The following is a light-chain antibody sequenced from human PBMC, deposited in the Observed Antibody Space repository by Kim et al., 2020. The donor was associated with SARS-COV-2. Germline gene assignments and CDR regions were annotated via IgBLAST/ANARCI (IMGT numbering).Light chain of an antibody. CDR2: RDT. Sequence: SLALGQTAKITWGGYNIRSKNVHWYQQKPGQAPVLVIYRDTNRPFGIPERFSGSNSGNTATLTISRAQAGDEADYYCQVWDRNNVLFGGGTQLTVL. J-gene: IGLJ2*01. CDR3: QVWDRNNVL. CDR1: NIRSKN. V-gene: IGLV3-9*01.